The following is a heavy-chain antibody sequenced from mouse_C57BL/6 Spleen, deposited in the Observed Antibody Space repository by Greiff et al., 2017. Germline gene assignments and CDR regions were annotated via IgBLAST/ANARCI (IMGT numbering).Heavy chain of an antibody. D-gene: IGHD2-5*01. Sequence: EVQLQQSGPELVKPGASVKLSCKASGYSFTGYYMNWVKQSPEKSLEWIGEINPSTGGTTYNQKFKAKATLTVDKSSSTAYMQLKSLTSEDSAVYYCANYYSNYYAMDYWGQGTSVTVSS. CDR3: ANYYSNYYAMDY. J-gene: IGHJ4*01. CDR1: GYSFTGYY. V-gene: IGHV1-42*01. CDR2: INPSTGGT.